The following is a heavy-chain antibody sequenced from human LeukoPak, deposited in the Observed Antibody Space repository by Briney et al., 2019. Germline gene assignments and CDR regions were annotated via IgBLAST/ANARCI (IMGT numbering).Heavy chain of an antibody. CDR2: IYYSGST. J-gene: IGHJ4*02. CDR3: ARDPGSAGFDY. V-gene: IGHV4-59*01. D-gene: IGHD2-8*02. Sequence: SETLSLTCTVSGGSISSYYWSWIRQPPGKGLEWIGYIYYSGSTNYNPSLKSRVTTSVDTSKNQFSLKLSFVTAADTAVYYCARDPGSAGFDYWGQGTLVTVSS. CDR1: GGSISSYY.